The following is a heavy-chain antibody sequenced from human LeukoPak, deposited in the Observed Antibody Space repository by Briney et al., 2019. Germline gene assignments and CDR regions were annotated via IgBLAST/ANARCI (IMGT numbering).Heavy chain of an antibody. D-gene: IGHD3-10*01. CDR2: MYTSGST. CDR1: GGSTSTYY. Sequence: PSETLSLTCTVSGGSTSTYYWSWLRQPAGKGLEWIGRMYTSGSTKYNPSLKSRVTISVDNSKNQFSLKLTSVTAADTAVYYCARDHYGSGSYKSYFDSWGQGTRVTVSS. V-gene: IGHV4-4*07. CDR3: ARDHYGSGSYKSYFDS. J-gene: IGHJ4*02.